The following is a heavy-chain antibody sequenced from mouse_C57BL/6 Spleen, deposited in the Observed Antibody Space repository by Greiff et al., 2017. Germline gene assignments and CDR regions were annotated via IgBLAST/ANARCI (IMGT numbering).Heavy chain of an antibody. J-gene: IGHJ2*01. Sequence: QVQLKQPGAELVKPGASVKMSCKASGYTFTSYWITWVKQRPGQGLEWIGDIYPGSGSTNYNEKFKSKATLTVDTSSSTAYMQLSSLTSEDSAVYYCARSDGSSSYYFDYWGQGTTLTVSS. D-gene: IGHD1-1*01. V-gene: IGHV1-55*01. CDR2: IYPGSGST. CDR1: GYTFTSYW. CDR3: ARSDGSSSYYFDY.